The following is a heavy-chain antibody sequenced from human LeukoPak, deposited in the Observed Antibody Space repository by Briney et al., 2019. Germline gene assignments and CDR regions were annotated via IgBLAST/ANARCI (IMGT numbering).Heavy chain of an antibody. J-gene: IGHJ6*02. CDR1: GFTFSSYA. Sequence: PGGSLRLSCAASGFTFSSYAMSWVRQAPGKGLEWVSYISSSGSTIYYADSVKGRFTISRDNAKNSLYLQMNSLRAEDTAVYYCARRAPFKDYYYGMDVWGQGTTVTVSS. V-gene: IGHV3-48*03. CDR3: ARRAPFKDYYYGMDV. CDR2: ISSSGSTI.